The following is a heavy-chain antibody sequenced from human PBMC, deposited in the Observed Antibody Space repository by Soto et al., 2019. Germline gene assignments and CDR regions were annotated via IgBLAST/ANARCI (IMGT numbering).Heavy chain of an antibody. Sequence: SETLSLTYTVAGGSISSYYWSWIRKPPGKGLEWIGEINHSGSTNYNPSLKSRVTISVDTSKNQFSLKLSSVTAADTAVYYCARGMTTVTTFDYWGQGTLVTVSS. CDR2: INHSGST. V-gene: IGHV4-34*01. J-gene: IGHJ4*02. CDR1: GGSISSYY. CDR3: ARGMTTVTTFDY. D-gene: IGHD4-17*01.